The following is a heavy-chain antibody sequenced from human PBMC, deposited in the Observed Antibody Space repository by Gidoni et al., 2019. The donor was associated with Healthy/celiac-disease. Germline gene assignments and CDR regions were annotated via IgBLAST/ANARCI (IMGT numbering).Heavy chain of an antibody. Sequence: QVQLVESGGGVVQPGRSLRLSCEASGFPFSSYAMHWVRQAPGKGLEWVGVISYDGSNKYYADSVKGRFTISRDNSKNTLYLQMNSLRAEDTAVYYCAGKGATFDYWGQGTLVTVSS. CDR1: GFPFSSYA. J-gene: IGHJ4*02. D-gene: IGHD1-26*01. CDR3: AGKGATFDY. V-gene: IGHV3-30-3*01. CDR2: ISYDGSNK.